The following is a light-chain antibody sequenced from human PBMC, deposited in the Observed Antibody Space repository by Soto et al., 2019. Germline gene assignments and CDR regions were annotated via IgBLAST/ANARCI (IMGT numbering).Light chain of an antibody. CDR3: SSYSSTSTLYV. CDR1: SSDIGAYNY. J-gene: IGLJ1*01. Sequence: QSVLTQPASVSGSPGQSITISCIGTSSDIGAYNYVPWYQQHPGKVPKLMIYEVTNRPSGLSNRFSGSKSGNTASLTISGLQAEDEAEYFCSSYSSTSTLYVFGTGTKVTVL. V-gene: IGLV2-14*01. CDR2: EVT.